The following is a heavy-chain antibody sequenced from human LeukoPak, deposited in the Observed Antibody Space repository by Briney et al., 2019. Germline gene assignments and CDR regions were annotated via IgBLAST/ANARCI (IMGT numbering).Heavy chain of an antibody. V-gene: IGHV1-18*01. Sequence: ASVKVSCKASGYTFTSYGISWVRQAPGQGLEWMGWISAYNGNTNYAQRLQGRVTMTTDTSTSTAYMELRSLRSDDTAVYYCARDGIPYSSSWYTLNYYFDYWGQGTLVTVSS. CDR3: ARDGIPYSSSWYTLNYYFDY. D-gene: IGHD6-13*01. CDR1: GYTFTSYG. J-gene: IGHJ4*02. CDR2: ISAYNGNT.